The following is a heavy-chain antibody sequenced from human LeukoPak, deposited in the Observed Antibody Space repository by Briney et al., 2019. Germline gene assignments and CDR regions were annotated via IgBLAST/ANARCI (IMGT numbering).Heavy chain of an antibody. CDR3: ARLSSKQWLVHPVDY. V-gene: IGHV5-10-1*01. J-gene: IGHJ4*02. CDR2: IDPSDSYT. CDR1: GYHFTSYW. Sequence: GGSLEISWKGSGYHFTSYWISWVRQMPGKGLEWMGRIDPSDSYTNYSPSFQGHVTISADKSISTAYLQWSSLKASDTAMYYCARLSSKQWLVHPVDYWGQGTLVTVSS. D-gene: IGHD6-19*01.